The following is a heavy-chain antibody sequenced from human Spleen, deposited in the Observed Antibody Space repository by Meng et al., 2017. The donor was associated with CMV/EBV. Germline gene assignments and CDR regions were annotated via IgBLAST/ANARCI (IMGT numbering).Heavy chain of an antibody. V-gene: IGHV4-39*07. CDR3: ARGLNAFYNGPTRYFDY. D-gene: IGHD3-9*01. J-gene: IGHJ4*02. CDR1: SFSSSDYY. CDR2: IYYSGGA. Sequence: SFSSSDYYWAWIRQPPGKGLEWIGTIYYSGGASYNPSLESRGTMSVGTSKNQFSLNLNSVTAADTAVYYCARGLNAFYNGPTRYFDYWGQGTLVTVSS.